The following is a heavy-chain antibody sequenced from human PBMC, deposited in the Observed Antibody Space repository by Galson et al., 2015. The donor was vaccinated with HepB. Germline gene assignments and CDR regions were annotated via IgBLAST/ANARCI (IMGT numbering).Heavy chain of an antibody. CDR2: ISSSSSYT. Sequence: SLRLSCAASGFTFSDYYMSWIRQAPGKGLEWVSYISSSSSYTNYADSVKGRFTISRDNAKNSLYLQMNSPRAEDTAVYYCARGDDILTGYYYPVDYWGQGTLVTVSS. CDR3: ARGDDILTGYYYPVDY. CDR1: GFTFSDYY. D-gene: IGHD3-9*01. J-gene: IGHJ4*02. V-gene: IGHV3-11*06.